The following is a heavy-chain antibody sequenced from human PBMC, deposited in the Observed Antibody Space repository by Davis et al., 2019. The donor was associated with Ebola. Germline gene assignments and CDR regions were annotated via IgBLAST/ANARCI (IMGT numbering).Heavy chain of an antibody. V-gene: IGHV1-3*01. Sequence: ASVKVSCKASGYTFTSYAMHWVRQAPGQRLEWMGWINAGNGNTKYSQKFQGRVTITRDTSASTAYMELSSLRSEDTAVYYCARPLRTWWELLPPLGYWGQGTLVTVSS. CDR1: GYTFTSYA. CDR3: ARPLRTWWELLPPLGY. CDR2: INAGNGNT. J-gene: IGHJ4*02. D-gene: IGHD1-26*01.